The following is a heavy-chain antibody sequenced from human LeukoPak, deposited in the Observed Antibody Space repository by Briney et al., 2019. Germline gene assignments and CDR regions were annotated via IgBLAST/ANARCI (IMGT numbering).Heavy chain of an antibody. CDR3: AREGIYGSSSPPGY. Sequence: GGSLRLSCAASGFTFSKYWMSWVRQAPGKGLEWVANINHDGSETYCVDSVKGRFTISRVNAKNSLFLQMISLRAEDTAVYYCAREGIYGSSSPPGYWGQGTLVTVSS. CDR2: INHDGSET. D-gene: IGHD6-6*01. V-gene: IGHV3-7*01. J-gene: IGHJ4*02. CDR1: GFTFSKYW.